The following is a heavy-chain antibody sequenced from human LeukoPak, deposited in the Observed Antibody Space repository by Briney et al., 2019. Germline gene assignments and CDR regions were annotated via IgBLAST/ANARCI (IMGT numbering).Heavy chain of an antibody. V-gene: IGHV3-9*01. D-gene: IGHD2-21*02. CDR2: ISWNSGSM. Sequence: GRSLRLSCAASGFTFDDYAMHWVRQAPGKGLEWVSGISWNSGSMGYADSVKGRFTISRDNAKSSLYLQMNSLRAEDTALYYCASLVVVTATQAFDIWGQGTMVTVSS. CDR3: ASLVVVTATQAFDI. J-gene: IGHJ3*02. CDR1: GFTFDDYA.